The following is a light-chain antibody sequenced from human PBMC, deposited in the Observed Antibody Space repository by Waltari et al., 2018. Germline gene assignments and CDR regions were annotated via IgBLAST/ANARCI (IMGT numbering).Light chain of an antibody. J-gene: IGKJ1*01. Sequence: EIVFTQSPGTLSLSPGERATIPCRASQSISRTLVWYQKKPGQAPRLLIYAASTRATGIPDRFSGSGSGTDFSLTISRLEPEDFAVYYCQHYLRLPVTFGQGTKVEIK. V-gene: IGKV3-20*01. CDR3: QHYLRLPVT. CDR1: QSISRT. CDR2: AAS.